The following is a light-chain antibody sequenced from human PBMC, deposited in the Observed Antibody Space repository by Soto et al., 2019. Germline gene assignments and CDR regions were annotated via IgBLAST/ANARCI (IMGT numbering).Light chain of an antibody. CDR2: AAS. J-gene: IGKJ1*01. CDR1: QTVTSAY. Sequence: EIVLTQSPGTLSLSPGERTTLSCRASQTVTSAYMAWYQQKPGQAPSLLIYAASTIAVGIPDRFSASGSGTDFTLTISRLEPEDFAVYYCQQYSESPRTFGQGTKVEVK. CDR3: QQYSESPRT. V-gene: IGKV3-20*01.